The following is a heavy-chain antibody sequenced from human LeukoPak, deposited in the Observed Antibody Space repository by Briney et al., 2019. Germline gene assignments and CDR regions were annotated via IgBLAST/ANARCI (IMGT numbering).Heavy chain of an antibody. D-gene: IGHD6-13*01. Sequence: ASVKVSCKASGYTFTGYYMHWVRQAPGQGLEWMGWINPNSGGTNYAQKFQGRVTMTRDTSISTAYMELSRLRSDDTAVYYCARDSDSWYSFDYWGQGTLVTVSS. CDR1: GYTFTGYY. CDR3: ARDSDSWYSFDY. J-gene: IGHJ4*02. CDR2: INPNSGGT. V-gene: IGHV1-2*02.